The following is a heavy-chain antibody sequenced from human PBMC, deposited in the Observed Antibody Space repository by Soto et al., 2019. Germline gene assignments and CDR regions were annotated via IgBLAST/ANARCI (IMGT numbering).Heavy chain of an antibody. D-gene: IGHD3-10*01. CDR2: VNPIVSMS. CDR1: GGTFNFYS. V-gene: IGHV1-69*02. CDR3: ASSYGSGHRAFDY. J-gene: IGHJ4*02. Sequence: QVQLVQSGAEVKRPGSSVKVSCNASGGTFNFYSVNWVRQAPGLGLEWMGRVNPIVSMSNYAQKFQGRVTMTADKLTSTSYMQLSSLRSEDTAIYYCASSYGSGHRAFDYWGQGALVTVSS.